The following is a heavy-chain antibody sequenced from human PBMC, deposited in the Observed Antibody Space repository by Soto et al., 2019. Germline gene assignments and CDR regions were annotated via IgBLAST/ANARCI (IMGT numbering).Heavy chain of an antibody. V-gene: IGHV2-26*01. J-gene: IGHJ6*02. CDR1: GFSLSNARMG. CDR3: ARSPREAAAGYYYYGMDV. CDR2: IFSNDEK. Sequence: QVTLKESGPVLVKPTETLTLTCTVSGFSLSNARMGVSWIRQPPGKALEWLAHIFSNDEKSYSTSLKSRLTISKDXXKXQXXLTMTNMDPVDTATYYCARSPREAAAGYYYYGMDVWGQGTTVTVSS. D-gene: IGHD6-13*01.